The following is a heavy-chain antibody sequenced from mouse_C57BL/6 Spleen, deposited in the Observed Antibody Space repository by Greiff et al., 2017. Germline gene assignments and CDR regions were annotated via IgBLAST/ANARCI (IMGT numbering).Heavy chain of an antibody. Sequence: QVQLQQSGAELVRPGASVTLSCKASGYTFTDYEMHWVKQTPVHGLEWIGAIDPETGGTAYNQKFKGKAILTADKSSSTAYMELRSLTSEDSAVYYCTRTSSGYVGDYWSQGTTLTVSS. CDR3: TRTSSGYVGDY. D-gene: IGHD3-2*02. CDR2: IDPETGGT. CDR1: GYTFTDYE. V-gene: IGHV1-15*01. J-gene: IGHJ2*01.